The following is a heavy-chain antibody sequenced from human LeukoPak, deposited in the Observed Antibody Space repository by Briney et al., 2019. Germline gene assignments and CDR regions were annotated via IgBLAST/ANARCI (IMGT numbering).Heavy chain of an antibody. Sequence: SETLSLTCAVYGGSFSGYYWSWIRQPPGKGLEWIGEINHSGSTNYNPSLKSRVTISVDTSKNQFSLKLSSVTAADTAVYYCARDRSAGSWGQGTLVTVSS. V-gene: IGHV4-34*01. CDR1: GGSFSGYY. J-gene: IGHJ4*02. CDR2: INHSGST. CDR3: ARDRSAGS.